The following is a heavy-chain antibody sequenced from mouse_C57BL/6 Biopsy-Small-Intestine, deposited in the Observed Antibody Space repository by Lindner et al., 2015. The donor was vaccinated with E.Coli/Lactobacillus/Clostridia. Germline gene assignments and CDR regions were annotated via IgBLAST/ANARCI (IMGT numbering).Heavy chain of an antibody. Sequence: VQLQESGAELVRPGTSVKMSCKASGYTFTNYWIGWAKQRPGHGLEWIGDIFPGGSHINYNEKFKGKATLTADKSSSIAYMQFSSLTSEDSAIYYCVRGGNFDVWGTGTTVIVSS. J-gene: IGHJ1*03. CDR3: VRGGNFDV. V-gene: IGHV1-63*01. CDR2: IFPGGSHI. CDR1: GYTFTNYW.